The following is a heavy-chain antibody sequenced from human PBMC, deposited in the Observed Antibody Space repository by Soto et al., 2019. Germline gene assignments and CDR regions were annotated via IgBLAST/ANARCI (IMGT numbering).Heavy chain of an antibody. CDR2: ISYDGSNK. CDR3: AKDISPGIAAAAGMDV. J-gene: IGHJ6*02. V-gene: IGHV3-30*18. CDR1: GFTFSSYG. Sequence: QVQLVESGGGVVQPGRSLRLSCAASGFTFSSYGMHWVRQAPGKGLEWVAVISYDGSNKYYADSVKGRFTISRDNSKTTLYLQMNSLRAEDTAVYYCAKDISPGIAAAAGMDVWGQGTTVTVSS. D-gene: IGHD6-13*01.